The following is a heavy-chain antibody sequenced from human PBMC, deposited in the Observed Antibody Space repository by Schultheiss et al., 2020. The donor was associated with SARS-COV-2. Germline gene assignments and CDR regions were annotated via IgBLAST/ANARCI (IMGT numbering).Heavy chain of an antibody. CDR2: IYYSGST. Sequence: SETLSLTCTVSGGSISSYYWSWIRQHPGKGLEWIGYIYYSGSTYYNPSLKSRVTISVDTSKNQFSLKLSSVTAADTAVYYCARDRSRDSSGRTGYFDYWGQGTLVTVSS. J-gene: IGHJ4*02. D-gene: IGHD3-22*01. V-gene: IGHV4-59*06. CDR1: GGSISSYY. CDR3: ARDRSRDSSGRTGYFDY.